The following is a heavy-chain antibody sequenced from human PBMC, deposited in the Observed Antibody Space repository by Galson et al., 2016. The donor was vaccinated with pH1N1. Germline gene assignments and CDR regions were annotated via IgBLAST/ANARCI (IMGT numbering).Heavy chain of an antibody. V-gene: IGHV3-74*01. J-gene: IGHJ6*02. D-gene: IGHD3-16*01. Sequence: SLRLSCATSGFSFSSYWFHWVRQDPAKGLVWVARIDEDGETTNYADSVRGRFTVSRDNSKNSLHLQMNSLRSEDTALYYCAKEIQRGSYGMDVWGRGTTVTVSS. CDR2: IDEDGETT. CDR1: GFSFSSYW. CDR3: AKEIQRGSYGMDV.